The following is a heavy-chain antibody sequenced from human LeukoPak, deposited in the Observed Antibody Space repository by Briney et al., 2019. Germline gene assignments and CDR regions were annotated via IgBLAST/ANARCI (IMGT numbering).Heavy chain of an antibody. J-gene: IGHJ4*02. CDR2: INPSGGST. CDR1: GYTLTIHY. CDR3: ARGSGSHPGY. Sequence: ASVTVSCTASGYTLTIHYMYWVRQAPGQGLEWMGIINPSGGSTSYAQKFQGRVTMTRDTSTSTVYMELSSLRSEDTAVYYCARGSGSHPGYWGQGTLVTVSS. D-gene: IGHD1-26*01. V-gene: IGHV1-46*01.